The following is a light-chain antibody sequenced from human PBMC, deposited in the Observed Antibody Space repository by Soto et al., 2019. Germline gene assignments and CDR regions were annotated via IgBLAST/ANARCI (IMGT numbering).Light chain of an antibody. CDR3: QQSYRAPRT. Sequence: DIQMTQSPSSLSASVGDRVTITCRASQTIHTYLNWYQQKPGKAPKLLIHAASSLQSGVPSRFSGSGSGTDFTLTISSLQPEDFATYYCQQSYRAPRTFGPGTKVDIK. V-gene: IGKV1-39*01. CDR2: AAS. CDR1: QTIHTY. J-gene: IGKJ3*01.